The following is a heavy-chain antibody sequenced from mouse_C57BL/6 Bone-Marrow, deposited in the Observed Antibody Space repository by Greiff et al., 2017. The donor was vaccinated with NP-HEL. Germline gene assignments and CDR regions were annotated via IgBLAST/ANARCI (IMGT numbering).Heavy chain of an antibody. Sequence: DVQLVESGGGLVQPGGSLKLSCAASGFTFSDYYMYWVRQTPEKRLEWVAYISNGGGSTYYLDTVKGRFTISRDNAKNTLYLQMSRLKSEDTAMYYCARPYYYGSSYPYWYFDVWGTGTTVTVSS. CDR2: ISNGGGST. CDR1: GFTFSDYY. CDR3: ARPYYYGSSYPYWYFDV. D-gene: IGHD1-1*01. J-gene: IGHJ1*03. V-gene: IGHV5-12*01.